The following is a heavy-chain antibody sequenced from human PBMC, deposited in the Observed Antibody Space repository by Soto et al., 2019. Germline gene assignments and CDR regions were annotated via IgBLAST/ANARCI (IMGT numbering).Heavy chain of an antibody. D-gene: IGHD5-18*01. V-gene: IGHV4-31*03. J-gene: IGHJ6*02. CDR2: IYYSGST. Sequence: SETLSLTCTVSGGSISSGGYYWSWIRQHPGKGLEWIGYIYYSGSTYYNPSLKSRVTISVDTSKNQFSLELSSVTAADTAVYYCARAGYSYGLWIYYYYGMDVWGQGTTVTVSS. CDR3: ARAGYSYGLWIYYYYGMDV. CDR1: GGSISSGGYY.